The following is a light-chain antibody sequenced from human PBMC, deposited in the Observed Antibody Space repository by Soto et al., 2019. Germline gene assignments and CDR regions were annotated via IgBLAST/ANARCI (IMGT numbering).Light chain of an antibody. J-gene: IGKJ1*01. CDR3: QQYGRTSWT. CDR1: QSVSTNF. Sequence: EIVLTQSPGTLSLSPGEGATLSCRASQSVSTNFFSWYQQKPGQAPRLLIYGASTRATGIPDRFSGSGSGTDFTLTISRREPEDFAVYYCQQYGRTSWTCGQGTKVEIK. CDR2: GAS. V-gene: IGKV3-20*01.